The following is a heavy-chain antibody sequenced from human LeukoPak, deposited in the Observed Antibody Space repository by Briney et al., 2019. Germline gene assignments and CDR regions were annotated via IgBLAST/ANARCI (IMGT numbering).Heavy chain of an antibody. V-gene: IGHV4-4*09. CDR1: GGSIGSYY. Sequence: SETLSLTCTVSGGSIGSYYWSWIRQPPGKGLEWIGYIYTSGSTNYNPSLKSRVTISVDTSKNQFSLKLSSVTAADTAVYYCARSGGYYYGGFDYWGQGTLVTVSS. J-gene: IGHJ4*02. CDR3: ARSGGYYYGGFDY. CDR2: IYTSGST. D-gene: IGHD3-22*01.